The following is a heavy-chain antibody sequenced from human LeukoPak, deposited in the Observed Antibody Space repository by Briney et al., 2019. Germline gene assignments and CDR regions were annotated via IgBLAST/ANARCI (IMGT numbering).Heavy chain of an antibody. V-gene: IGHV4-59*01. CDR2: IYYSGST. Sequence: SETLSLTCTVSGGSISSYYWSWIRQPPGKGLEWIGYIYYSGSTNYNPSLKSRVTISVDTSKNQFSLKLSSVTAADTAVYYCARGVEYNWNYNWFDPWGQGTLVTVSS. D-gene: IGHD1-7*01. J-gene: IGHJ5*02. CDR3: ARGVEYNWNYNWFDP. CDR1: GGSISSYY.